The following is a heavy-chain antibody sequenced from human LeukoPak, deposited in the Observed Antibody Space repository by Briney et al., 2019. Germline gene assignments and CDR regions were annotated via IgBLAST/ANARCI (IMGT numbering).Heavy chain of an antibody. V-gene: IGHV1-24*01. Sequence: ASVQVSCLVSGYSLTELFLLWVHPAPRKGGAGMGGFDPEDGETIYAQKFQGRVTMTEDTSTDTAYLALSSLRSEDTAVYYCATVGLLRALLAVVYDYWGQGTLVTVSS. D-gene: IGHD2-15*01. CDR2: FDPEDGET. CDR3: ATVGLLRALLAVVYDY. J-gene: IGHJ4*02. CDR1: GYSLTELF.